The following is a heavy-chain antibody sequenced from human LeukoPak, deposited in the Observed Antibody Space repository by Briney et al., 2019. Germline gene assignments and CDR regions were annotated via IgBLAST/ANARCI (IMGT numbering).Heavy chain of an antibody. CDR1: GYTFTGYY. V-gene: IGHV1-2*02. J-gene: IGHJ4*02. Sequence: GASVKVSCRASGYTFTGYYMHWVRQAPGQGLEWMGWINPNSGGTNYAQKFQGRVTMTRDTSISTAYMELSRLRSDDTAVYYCARDLDGVSAFDYWGQGTLVTVSS. D-gene: IGHD2-8*01. CDR2: INPNSGGT. CDR3: ARDLDGVSAFDY.